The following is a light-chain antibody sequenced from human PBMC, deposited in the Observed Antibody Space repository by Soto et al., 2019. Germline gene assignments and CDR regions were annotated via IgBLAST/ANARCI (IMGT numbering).Light chain of an antibody. V-gene: IGKV3-20*01. CDR3: QQYDSFSVT. J-gene: IGKJ1*01. CDR1: QPVNSGY. Sequence: IVLTQSPGTLSLSPGEGATLSCRASQPVNSGYLAWYQQKPGQAPRLLMYGVSTRDTGIPDRFSGSGAGTDFTLTISRLEPGDFATYYCQQYDSFSVTFGQGTKVEIK. CDR2: GVS.